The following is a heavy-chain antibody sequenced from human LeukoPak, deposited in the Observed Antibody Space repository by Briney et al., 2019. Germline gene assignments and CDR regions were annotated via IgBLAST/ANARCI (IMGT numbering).Heavy chain of an antibody. V-gene: IGHV4-4*07. D-gene: IGHD3-3*01. CDR1: GGSISSYY. CDR2: IYTSGST. CDR3: ARDGVFWSGYYTPLFDY. Sequence: SETLSLTCTVSGGSISSYYWSWIRQPAGKGLEWIGCIYTSGSTNYNPSLKSRVTMSVDTSKNQFSLKLSSVTAADTAVYYCARDGVFWSGYYTPLFDYWGQGTLVTVSP. J-gene: IGHJ4*02.